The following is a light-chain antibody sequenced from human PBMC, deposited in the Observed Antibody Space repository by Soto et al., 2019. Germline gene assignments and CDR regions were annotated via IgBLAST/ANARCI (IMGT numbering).Light chain of an antibody. J-gene: IGKJ1*01. CDR2: AAS. V-gene: IGKV3-20*01. Sequence: PGERATLSCRASPSVTNYLAWYQQKPGQAPRLLIYAASSRATGIPDRFSGSGSGTDFTLTISRLEPEDFAVYYCQQYGSSPQTFGQGTIV. CDR1: PSVTNY. CDR3: QQYGSSPQT.